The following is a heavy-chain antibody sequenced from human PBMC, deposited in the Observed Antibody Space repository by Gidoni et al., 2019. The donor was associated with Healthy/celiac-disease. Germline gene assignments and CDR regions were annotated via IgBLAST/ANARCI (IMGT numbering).Heavy chain of an antibody. CDR3: TRVLVAATDNDFDY. D-gene: IGHD2-15*01. CDR2: IRSKAYGGTT. CDR1: GFTFGAYA. V-gene: IGHV3-49*05. J-gene: IGHJ4*02. Sequence: EVQLVESGGGLVKPGRSLRLSCTASGFTFGAYAMSWFRQAPGKGLEWVGFIRSKAYGGTTEYAASVKGRFTISRDDSKSIAYLQMNSLKTEDTAVYYCTRVLVAATDNDFDYWGQGTLVTVSS.